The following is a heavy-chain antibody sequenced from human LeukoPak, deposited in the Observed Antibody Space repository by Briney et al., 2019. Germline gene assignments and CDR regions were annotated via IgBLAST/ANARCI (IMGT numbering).Heavy chain of an antibody. CDR3: AKATTYYDFWSGYSPDY. J-gene: IGHJ4*02. D-gene: IGHD3-3*01. Sequence: HPGGSLRLSCAASGFTFSSYAMSWVRQAPGKGLEWVSAISGSGGSTYYADSVKGRFTISGDNSKNTLYLQMNSLRAEDTAVYYCAKATTYYDFWSGYSPDYWGQETLVTVSS. CDR1: GFTFSSYA. V-gene: IGHV3-23*01. CDR2: ISGSGGST.